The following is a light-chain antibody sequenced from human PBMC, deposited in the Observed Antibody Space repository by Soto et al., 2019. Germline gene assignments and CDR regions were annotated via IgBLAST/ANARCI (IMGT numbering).Light chain of an antibody. CDR2: EYY. CDR3: QSYDNDNVV. V-gene: IGLV6-57*04. Sequence: NFMLTQPHSVSESPGKTVTISCTRSSGNIASKYVQWYQQRPGSAPSTVIYEYYERPSGVPDRFSGAIDSSSNSASLTISGLKTEDEADYYCQSYDNDNVVFGGGTKLTVL. J-gene: IGLJ2*01. CDR1: SGNIASKY.